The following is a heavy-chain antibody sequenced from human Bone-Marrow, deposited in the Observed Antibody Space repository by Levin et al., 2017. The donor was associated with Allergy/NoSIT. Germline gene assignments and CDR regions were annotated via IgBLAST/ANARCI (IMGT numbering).Heavy chain of an antibody. V-gene: IGHV3-21*01. J-gene: IGHJ4*02. D-gene: IGHD2/OR15-2a*01. Sequence: GGSLRLSCAASGFTFSSYSMNWVRQAPGKGLEWVSSIRNGGNSIFYADSVKGRVTISRDNTKNSLYLQMNRLRAEDTAVYYCAIIRGGNYWGQGTLVTVSS. CDR3: AIIRGGNY. CDR2: IRNGGNSI. CDR1: GFTFSSYS.